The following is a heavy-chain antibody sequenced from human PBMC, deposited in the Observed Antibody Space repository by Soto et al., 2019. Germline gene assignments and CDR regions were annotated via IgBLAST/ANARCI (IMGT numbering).Heavy chain of an antibody. CDR2: IWYDGSNK. V-gene: IGHV3-33*01. CDR3: ARSELRYFDWTPSGAFDI. Sequence: SCAASGFTFSSYGMHWVRQAPGKGLEWVVVIWYDGSNKYYADSVKGRFTISRDNSKNTLYLQMNSLRAEDTAVYYCARSELRYFDWTPSGAFDIRGQGTMVTVSS. CDR1: GFTFSSYG. D-gene: IGHD3-9*01. J-gene: IGHJ3*02.